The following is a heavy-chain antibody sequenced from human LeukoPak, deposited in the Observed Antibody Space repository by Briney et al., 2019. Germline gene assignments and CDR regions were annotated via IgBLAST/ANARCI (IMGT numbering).Heavy chain of an antibody. CDR3: ARKLTASPTTAYYFDY. D-gene: IGHD2-21*02. CDR2: IYHSGTT. CDR1: GGSIRGHY. V-gene: IGHV4-59*11. Sequence: SETLSLTCTVSGGSIRGHYWSWIRQPPGKGLEWIGYIYHSGTTNYNPPLRSRVTISIGTSKNQFSLTLSSVTAADTAVYYCARKLTASPTTAYYFDYWGQGSLVTVSS. J-gene: IGHJ4*02.